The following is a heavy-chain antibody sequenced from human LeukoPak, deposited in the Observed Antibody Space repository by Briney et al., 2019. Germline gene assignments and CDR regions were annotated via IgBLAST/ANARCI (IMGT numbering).Heavy chain of an antibody. CDR2: ISGSGGST. D-gene: IGHD5-18*01. CDR3: ATRDTAMTPYYYYGMDV. CDR1: GFTFSSYA. V-gene: IGHV3-23*01. J-gene: IGHJ6*02. Sequence: GGSLRLSCAASGFTFSSYAMICVRQAPGKGLEWVSAISGSGGSTYYADSVKGRFTISRDNSKNTLYLQMNSLRAEDTAVYYCATRDTAMTPYYYYGMDVWGQGTTVTVSS.